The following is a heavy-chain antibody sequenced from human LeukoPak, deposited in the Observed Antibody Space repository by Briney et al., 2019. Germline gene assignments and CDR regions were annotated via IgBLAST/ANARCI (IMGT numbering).Heavy chain of an antibody. J-gene: IGHJ6*02. V-gene: IGHV4-4*02. CDR2: IYHTESS. CDR1: NDSISSATW. D-gene: IGHD3-9*01. CDR3: ARRVLNYSILTDYQYYYSIDV. Sequence: SETLSLTCVVFNDSISSATWWTWVRQPPGRGLEWIGEIYHTESSNYNPSLKTRVTISVDKSKNQFSLKLSSVTAADTAVYYCARRVLNYSILTDYQYYYSIDVWGQGTTVTVSS.